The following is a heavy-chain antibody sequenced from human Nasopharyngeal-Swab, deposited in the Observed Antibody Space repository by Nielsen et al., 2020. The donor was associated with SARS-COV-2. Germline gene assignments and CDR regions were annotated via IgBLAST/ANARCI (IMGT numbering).Heavy chain of an antibody. D-gene: IGHD6-13*01. CDR2: IKQDGSEK. J-gene: IGHJ6*02. CDR3: ARDSFSRVGAAGSSHYYYYGMDV. CDR1: GFTFSSYW. Sequence: RGSLRLSCAASGFTFSSYWMSWVRQAPGKGLEWVATIKQDGSEKYYVDSVKGRFTISRDNAKNSLYLQMNSLRAEDTAVYYCARDSFSRVGAAGSSHYYYYGMDVWGQGTTVTVSS. V-gene: IGHV3-7*01.